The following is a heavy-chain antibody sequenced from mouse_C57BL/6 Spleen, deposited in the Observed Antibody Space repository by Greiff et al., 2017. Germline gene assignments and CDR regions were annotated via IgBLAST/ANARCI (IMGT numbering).Heavy chain of an antibody. V-gene: IGHV1-64*01. J-gene: IGHJ2*01. CDR3: ARTPLLYYGNCVYFDY. D-gene: IGHD2-1*01. CDR1: GYTFTSYW. CDR2: IHPNSGST. Sequence: QVQLQQPGAELVKPGASVKLSCKASGYTFTSYWMHWVNQRPGQGLEWIGLIHPNSGSTNSNEKFKSKATLTVDKSSSTAYMQLSILTSEDSAVYYCARTPLLYYGNCVYFDYWGQGTTLTVSS.